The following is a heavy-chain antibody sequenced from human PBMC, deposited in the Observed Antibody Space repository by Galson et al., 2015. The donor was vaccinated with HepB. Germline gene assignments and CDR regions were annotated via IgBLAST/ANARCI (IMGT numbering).Heavy chain of an antibody. V-gene: IGHV1-2*02. D-gene: IGHD3-16*01. CDR3: ARRPFRYYYGMAA. Sequence: SVKVSCKASGYTFTGYYMHWVRQVPGQGLEWMGWINPNTGDTNYAQKIQGRVTMTRDTSISTAYMEVNRLTSDDTAVYYCARRPFRYYYGMAAWGQGPPVPV. CDR1: GYTFTGYY. CDR2: INPNTGDT. J-gene: IGHJ6*02.